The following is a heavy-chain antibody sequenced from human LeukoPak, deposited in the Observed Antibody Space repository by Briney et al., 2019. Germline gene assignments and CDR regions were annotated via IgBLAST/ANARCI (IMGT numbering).Heavy chain of an antibody. J-gene: IGHJ4*02. CDR1: GGSLRSSSYY. CDR2: IYYSEST. D-gene: IGHD1-26*01. CDR3: ASLRERSYYARGFDY. Sequence: SETLSLTCTVPGGSLRSSSYYWGWIRQPPGRGLERIGSIYYSESTQYKPSLKRRLTISVDTSQNQFSLKLSSVTAADTAVYYCASLRERSYYARGFDYWGQGTLVTVSS. V-gene: IGHV4-39*01.